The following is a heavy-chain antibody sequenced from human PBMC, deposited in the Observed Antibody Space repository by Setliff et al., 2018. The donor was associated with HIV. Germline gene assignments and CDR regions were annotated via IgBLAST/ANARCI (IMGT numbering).Heavy chain of an antibody. J-gene: IGHJ4*02. CDR3: ARRDGYSYGFYFDY. CDR1: GGSISSYC. D-gene: IGHD5-18*01. V-gene: IGHV4-4*08. Sequence: PSETLSLTCTVSGGSISSYCWTWIRQHPGKGLEWIGYIYNTGSTYHSPSLKSRLTISVDTSKNQFSLKLSSVTAADTAVYYCARRDGYSYGFYFDYWGQGTLVTVSS. CDR2: IYNTGST.